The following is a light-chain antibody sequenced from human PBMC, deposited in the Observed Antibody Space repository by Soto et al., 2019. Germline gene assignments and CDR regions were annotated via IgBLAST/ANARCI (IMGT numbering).Light chain of an antibody. CDR2: KTN. CDR1: SSNIGGNY. CDR3: AAWDDSLSGPV. J-gene: IGLJ2*01. Sequence: SVLTQPPSASGTPGQRVTISCFGSSSNIGGNYVYWYQQLPGTAPKLLIYKTNQRPSGVPDRFSGSKSGTSASLAINGLRSEDEADYYCAAWDDSLSGPVFGGGTKLTVL. V-gene: IGLV1-47*01.